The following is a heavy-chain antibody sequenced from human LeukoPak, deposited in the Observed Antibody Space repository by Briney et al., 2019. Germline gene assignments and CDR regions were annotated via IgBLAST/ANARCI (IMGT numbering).Heavy chain of an antibody. J-gene: IGHJ4*02. CDR3: ASLYYYTIDY. D-gene: IGHD3-10*01. CDR2: IYYSGST. V-gene: IGHV4-39*07. CDR1: GGSISSSSYY. Sequence: SETLSLTCTVSGGSISSSSYYWGWIRQPPGKGLEWIGSIYYSGSTYYNPSLKSRVTISVDTSKNQFSLKLSSVTAADTAVYYCASLYYYTIDYWGQGTLVTVSS.